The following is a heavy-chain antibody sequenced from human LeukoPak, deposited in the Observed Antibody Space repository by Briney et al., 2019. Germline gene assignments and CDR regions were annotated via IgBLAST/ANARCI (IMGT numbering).Heavy chain of an antibody. CDR3: ARVEWHYFDY. Sequence: SETLSFTCTVSGGSISSGDYYWSCIRQPPGKGLEWIGYIYYSGSTYYNPSLKSRVTISVDTSKNQFSLKLSSVTAADTAVYYCARVEWHYFDYWGQGTLVTVSS. J-gene: IGHJ4*02. D-gene: IGHD3-3*01. CDR2: IYYSGST. CDR1: GGSISSGDYY. V-gene: IGHV4-30-4*01.